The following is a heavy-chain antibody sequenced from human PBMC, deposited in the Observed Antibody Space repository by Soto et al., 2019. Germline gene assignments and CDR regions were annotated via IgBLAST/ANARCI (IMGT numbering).Heavy chain of an antibody. J-gene: IGHJ4*02. V-gene: IGHV1-3*01. CDR2: INAGNGNT. Sequence: QVQLVQSGAEVKKPGASVKVSCKASGYTFTSYAMHWVRQDPGQRLEWMGWINAGNGNTKYSQKFQGRVTITRDTSASTAYMELSSLRSEDTAVYYCARDVNGGNSYYFDYWGQGTLVTVSS. D-gene: IGHD2-21*02. CDR1: GYTFTSYA. CDR3: ARDVNGGNSYYFDY.